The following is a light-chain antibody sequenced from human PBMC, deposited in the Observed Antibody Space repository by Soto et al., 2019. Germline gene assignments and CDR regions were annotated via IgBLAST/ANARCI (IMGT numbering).Light chain of an antibody. CDR1: SGDVGRYND. CDR3: SSYAGSNTWV. J-gene: IGLJ3*02. V-gene: IGLV2-8*01. CDR2: EVS. Sequence: QSALTQPPSASGSPGQSVTISCTGTSGDVGRYNDVSWYQQHPRKAPKLLIYEVSKRPSGVPDRFSGSKSGNTASLTVSGLQAEDETHYYCSSYAGSNTWVFGGGTKLTVL.